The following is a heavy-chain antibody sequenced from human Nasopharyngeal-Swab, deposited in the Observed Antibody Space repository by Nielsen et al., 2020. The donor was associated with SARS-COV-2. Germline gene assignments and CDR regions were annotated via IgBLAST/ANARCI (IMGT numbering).Heavy chain of an antibody. J-gene: IGHJ6*02. CDR3: ARVHRYYDFWSGYYTGSRGMDI. Sequence: WIRQPPGKGLEYVSAISSNGGSTYYANSVKGRFTISRDNSKNTLYLQMGSLRAEDMAVYYCARVHRYYDFWSGYYTGSRGMDIWGQGTTVTVSS. CDR2: ISSNGGST. V-gene: IGHV3-64*01. D-gene: IGHD3-3*01.